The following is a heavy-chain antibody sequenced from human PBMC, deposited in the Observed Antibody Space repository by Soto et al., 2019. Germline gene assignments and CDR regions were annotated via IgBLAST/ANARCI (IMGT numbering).Heavy chain of an antibody. V-gene: IGHV3-11*01. CDR1: GFTFSDFY. CDR3: ARDEYISAF. J-gene: IGHJ1*01. Sequence: QVQLVESGGGLVQPGGSLRLSCAASGFTFSDFYMTWIRQAPGKGLEWIAYLGSGGSPIYYADSVRGRFTISWDNSKKSLYLQMNTLRADDTAMYFCARDEYISAFWGQGTLVTVSS. D-gene: IGHD6-19*01. CDR2: LGSGGSPI.